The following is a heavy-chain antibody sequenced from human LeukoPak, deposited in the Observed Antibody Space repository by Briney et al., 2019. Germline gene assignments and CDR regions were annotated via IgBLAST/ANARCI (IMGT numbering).Heavy chain of an antibody. J-gene: IGHJ4*02. V-gene: IGHV3-15*01. D-gene: IGHD3-10*01. Sequence: SWIRQAPGKGLEWVARVKSRSAGETTDYAAPVKGRFTISRDDSRNTLYLQMNSLKTEDTAVYYCTLIQGWGSGSYYRDFWGQGTLVTVSS. CDR2: VKSRSAGETT. CDR3: TLIQGWGSGSYYRDF.